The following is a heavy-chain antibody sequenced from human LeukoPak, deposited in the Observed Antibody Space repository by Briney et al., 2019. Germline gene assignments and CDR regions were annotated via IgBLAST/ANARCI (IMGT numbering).Heavy chain of an antibody. J-gene: IGHJ4*02. D-gene: IGHD1-14*01. CDR1: GGSFSGYY. V-gene: IGHV4-34*01. CDR2: INHSGST. Sequence: SDTLSLTCAVYGGSFSGYYWSWIRQPPGKGLEWIGEINHSGSTNYNPSLKSRVTISVNTSKNQFSLKLSSVTAADTAVYYCASLTLLDYWGQGTLVTVSS. CDR3: ASLTLLDY.